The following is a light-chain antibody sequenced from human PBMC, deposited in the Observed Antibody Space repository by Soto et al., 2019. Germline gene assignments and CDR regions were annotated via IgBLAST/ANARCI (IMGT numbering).Light chain of an antibody. V-gene: IGKV3-20*01. CDR1: QSVSSSY. CDR3: QKYDSSPKT. Sequence: EIVLTQSPGTLSLSPGEIATLSCRASQSVSSSYLAWYQQKTGQAPRLLIYGESSRATGIPDRLSGSGSGTDLNLTISRLEPEDFAVYYCQKYDSSPKTCGQGTKVDIK. CDR2: GES. J-gene: IGKJ1*01.